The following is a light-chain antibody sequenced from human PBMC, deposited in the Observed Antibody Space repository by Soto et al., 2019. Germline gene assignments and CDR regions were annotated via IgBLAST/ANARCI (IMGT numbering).Light chain of an antibody. CDR1: QSVNSY. J-gene: IGKJ4*01. Sequence: EIVLTQSPATLSLSPGERATLSCRASQSVNSYLAWYQQKPGQAPRLLIYDASNRATGIPARFSGSGAGTDFTLTISSLEPEGFAVYYCQQRSNWPLTFGGGTKVEIK. CDR3: QQRSNWPLT. V-gene: IGKV3-11*01. CDR2: DAS.